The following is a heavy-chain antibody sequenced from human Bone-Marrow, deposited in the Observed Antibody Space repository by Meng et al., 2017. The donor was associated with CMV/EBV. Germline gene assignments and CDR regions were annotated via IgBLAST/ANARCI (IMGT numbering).Heavy chain of an antibody. CDR2: ISGSSSTI. Sequence: GGSLRLSCAVSGFRFSNFSMNWVRQAPGMGLEWVSYISGSSSTIYYADSVKGRFTISRDNAKNSLYLQMNSLRAEDTAVYYCARTIAARPSYYYYGTDVWGQGTTVTVSS. D-gene: IGHD6-6*01. CDR1: GFRFSNFS. V-gene: IGHV3-48*04. CDR3: ARTIAARPSYYYYGTDV. J-gene: IGHJ6*02.